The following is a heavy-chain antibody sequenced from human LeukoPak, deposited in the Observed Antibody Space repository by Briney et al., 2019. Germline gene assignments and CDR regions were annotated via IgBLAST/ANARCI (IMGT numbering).Heavy chain of an antibody. CDR2: ISWNSGSI. J-gene: IGHJ4*02. CDR3: AKEGSSWTVFDS. CDR1: GFTFDDYG. Sequence: GGSLRLSCAASGFTFDDYGMNWVRQAPGKGLEWVSGISWNSGSIGYADSVKGRFTISRDNAKNSLYLQMNSLRAEDTALYYCAKEGSSWTVFDSWGQGTLVTVSS. D-gene: IGHD6-13*01. V-gene: IGHV3-9*01.